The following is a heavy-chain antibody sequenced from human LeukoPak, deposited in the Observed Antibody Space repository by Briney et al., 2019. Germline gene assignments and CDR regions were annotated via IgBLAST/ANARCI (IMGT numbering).Heavy chain of an antibody. D-gene: IGHD3-22*01. V-gene: IGHV1-18*01. CDR3: ARGTKYYYDSSGYPKFDY. CDR2: ISAYNGNT. Sequence: ASVKVSCKASGHTFTSYGISWVRQAHGQGLEWMGWISAYNGNTNYAQKLQGRVTMTTDTSTSTAYMELRSLRSDDTAVYYCARGTKYYYDSSGYPKFDYWGQGTLVTVSS. J-gene: IGHJ4*02. CDR1: GHTFTSYG.